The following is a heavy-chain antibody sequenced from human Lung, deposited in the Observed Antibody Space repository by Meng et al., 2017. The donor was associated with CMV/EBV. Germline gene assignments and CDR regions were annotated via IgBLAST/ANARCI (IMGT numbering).Heavy chain of an antibody. D-gene: IGHD1-7*01. CDR3: AREGITGTTGFDP. CDR2: INHSGST. Sequence: SETLSLTXTVSGGSISSYYWSWIRQPPGKGLEWIGEINHSGSTNYNPSLKSRVTISVDTSKNQFSLKLSSVTAADTAVYYCAREGITGTTGFDPWGQGTLVTVSS. V-gene: IGHV4-34*01. CDR1: GGSISSYY. J-gene: IGHJ5*02.